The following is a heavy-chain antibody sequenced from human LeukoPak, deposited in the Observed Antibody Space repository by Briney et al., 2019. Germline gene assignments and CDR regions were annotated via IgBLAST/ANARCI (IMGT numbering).Heavy chain of an antibody. CDR2: IYTSGST. Sequence: SETLSLTCTVSGGSISSGSYYWSWIRQPAGKGLEWIGRIYTSGSTNYNPSLKSRVTISVDTSKNQFSLKLSSVTAADTAVYYCARGLGGYFDYWGQGTLVTVSS. D-gene: IGHD3-16*01. V-gene: IGHV4-61*02. CDR3: ARGLGGYFDY. CDR1: GGSISSGSYY. J-gene: IGHJ4*02.